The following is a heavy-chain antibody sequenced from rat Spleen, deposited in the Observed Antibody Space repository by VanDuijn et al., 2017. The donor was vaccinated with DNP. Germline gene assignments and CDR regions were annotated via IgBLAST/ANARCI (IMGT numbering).Heavy chain of an antibody. CDR1: GFTFNNYW. Sequence: EVQLVESGGDLVQPGRSLKVSCVASGFTFNNYWMTWIRQVPGKGLEWLASISSNGGNTYYPDSVKGRFTISRDNAKDTLYLQMNSLRSEDTATYYCAREGDYYDGYGDALDAWGQGTSVTVSS. CDR3: AREGDYYDGYGDALDA. J-gene: IGHJ4*01. D-gene: IGHD1-12*03. CDR2: ISSNGGNT. V-gene: IGHV5-31*01.